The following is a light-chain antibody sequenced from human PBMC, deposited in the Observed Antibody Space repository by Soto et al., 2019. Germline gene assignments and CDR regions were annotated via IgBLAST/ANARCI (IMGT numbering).Light chain of an antibody. CDR2: DAY. CDR3: QHYNNLPPT. Sequence: DIKMTQSPSSLSASGGDRVTISCQASQDISNSLNWYQQKPGKAPELLIYDAYNLETWVPSRFSGSGTGTDFTLTISSLQPEDMATYYCQHYNNLPPTFGPGNNVDIK. V-gene: IGKV1-33*01. CDR1: QDISNS. J-gene: IGKJ3*01.